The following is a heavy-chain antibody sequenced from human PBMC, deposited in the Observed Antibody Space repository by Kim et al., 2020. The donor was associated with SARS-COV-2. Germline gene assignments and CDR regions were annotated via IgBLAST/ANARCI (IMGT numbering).Heavy chain of an antibody. CDR2: ISGSGDYT. J-gene: IGHJ4*01. D-gene: IGHD2-2*01. Sequence: GGSLRLSCAASGFTFSGYAMNWVRQAPGMGLEWVSRISGSGDYTHYTDSVKGRFTVSRDDSKNTLFLQMNSLRAEDTAVYYCAKDVHRGSSTSCFEYWG. V-gene: IGHV3-23*01. CDR1: GFTFSGYA. CDR3: AKDVHRGSSTSCFEY.